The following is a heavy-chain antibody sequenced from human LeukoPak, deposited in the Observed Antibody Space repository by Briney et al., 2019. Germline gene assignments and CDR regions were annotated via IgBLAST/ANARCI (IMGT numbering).Heavy chain of an antibody. Sequence: PGGSLRLSCAASGFTVSFNYMSWVRQAPGKGLEWVAILYSGGSTDYTDSVKGRFTISRDNSKNTLYLQMNSLRAEDTAVYYCARDLGEAFDYWGQGTLVTVSS. CDR3: ARDLGEAFDY. CDR2: LYSGGST. CDR1: GFTVSFNY. V-gene: IGHV3-53*05. J-gene: IGHJ4*02.